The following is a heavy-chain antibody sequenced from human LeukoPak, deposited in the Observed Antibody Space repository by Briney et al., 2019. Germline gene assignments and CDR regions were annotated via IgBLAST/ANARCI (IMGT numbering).Heavy chain of an antibody. V-gene: IGHV4-59*01. Sequence: SETLSLTCTVSGGSISSYYWSCIRQPPGKGLEWIGYIYYSGSTNYNPSLKSRVTISVDTSKNQFSLKLSSVTAADTAVYYCARRGLAAAGIPFYYYYYYMDVWGKGTTVTVSS. CDR3: ARRGLAAAGIPFYYYYYYMDV. CDR2: IYYSGST. J-gene: IGHJ6*03. CDR1: GGSISSYY. D-gene: IGHD6-13*01.